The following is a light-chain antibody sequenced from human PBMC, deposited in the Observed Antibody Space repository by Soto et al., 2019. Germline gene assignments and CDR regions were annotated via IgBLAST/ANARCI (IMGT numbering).Light chain of an antibody. V-gene: IGKV4-1*01. Sequence: DIVMTQSPDSLAVSLGERATINCKSSQSVLYSSNNKNYLAWYQQKPGQPPKLLIYWASTRESGVPDRFSGSGSGKDFPLTISSLQAEDVAVYSCQQYYSTPYTFGQGTKLEIK. CDR1: QSVLYSSNNKNY. J-gene: IGKJ2*01. CDR3: QQYYSTPYT. CDR2: WAS.